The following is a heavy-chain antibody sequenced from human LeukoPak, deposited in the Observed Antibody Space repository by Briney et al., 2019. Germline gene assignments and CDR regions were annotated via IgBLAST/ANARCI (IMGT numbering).Heavy chain of an antibody. CDR3: ARVPSMVRGAYFDY. J-gene: IGHJ4*02. Sequence: SETLSLTCTVSGYSISSGYYWSWIRQPPGKGLEWIGSIYYSGSTNYNPSLKSRVTISVDTSKNQFSLKLSSVTAADTAVYYCARVPSMVRGAYFDYWGQETLVTVSS. CDR2: IYYSGST. D-gene: IGHD3-10*01. CDR1: GYSISSGYY. V-gene: IGHV4-38-2*02.